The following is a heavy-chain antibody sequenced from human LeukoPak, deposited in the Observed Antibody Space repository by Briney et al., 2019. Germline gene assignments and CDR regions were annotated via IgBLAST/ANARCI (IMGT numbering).Heavy chain of an antibody. V-gene: IGHV4-59*01. CDR2: IYYSGST. CDR1: GGSISSYY. D-gene: IGHD2-2*01. CDR3: ARVRSAMVLYYFDY. Sequence: SETLSLACTVSGGSISSYYWSWIRQPPGKGLEWIGYIYYSGSTNYNPSLKSRVTISVDTSKNQFSLKLSSVTAADTAVYYCARVRSAMVLYYFDYWGQGTLVTVSS. J-gene: IGHJ4*02.